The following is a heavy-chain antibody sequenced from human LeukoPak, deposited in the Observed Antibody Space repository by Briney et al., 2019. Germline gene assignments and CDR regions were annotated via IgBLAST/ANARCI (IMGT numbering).Heavy chain of an antibody. Sequence: GRSLRLSCAASGFTFSTYAMAWVRQAPQKGLEWVAIISNSGGNTYYADSMKGRFTISRDNSKNTLYLQMISLSAEDTAIYYCAANWNCDYWGQGTLVTVSS. V-gene: IGHV3-23*01. J-gene: IGHJ4*02. D-gene: IGHD1-20*01. CDR1: GFTFSTYA. CDR2: ISNSGGNT. CDR3: AANWNCDY.